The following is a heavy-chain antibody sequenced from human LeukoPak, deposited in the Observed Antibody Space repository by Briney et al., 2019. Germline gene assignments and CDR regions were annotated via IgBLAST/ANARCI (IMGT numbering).Heavy chain of an antibody. CDR3: ARGGGNSVHSTSWDY. CDR1: GGTFSSYA. Sequence: EASVKVSCKASGGTFSSYAISWVRQAPGQGLEWMGRIIPILGIANYAQKFQGRVTITADKSTSTAYMELSSLRSEDTAVYYCARGGGNSVHSTSWDYWGQGTLVTVSS. D-gene: IGHD4-23*01. V-gene: IGHV1-69*04. CDR2: IIPILGIA. J-gene: IGHJ4*02.